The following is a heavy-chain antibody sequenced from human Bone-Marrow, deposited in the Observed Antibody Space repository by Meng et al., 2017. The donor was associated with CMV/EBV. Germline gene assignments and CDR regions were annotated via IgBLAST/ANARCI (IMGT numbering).Heavy chain of an antibody. V-gene: IGHV1-18*04. J-gene: IGHJ6*02. Sequence: ASVKVSCKASGYTFTGYDMHWVRQAPGQGLEWMGWISAYNGNTNYAQKLQGRVTMTTDTSTSTAYMELRSLRSDDTAVYYCARDARAGYDFWSGYRPYYYYYGMDVWGQGTTVTVSS. CDR2: ISAYNGNT. CDR3: ARDARAGYDFWSGYRPYYYYYGMDV. CDR1: GYTFTGYD. D-gene: IGHD3-3*01.